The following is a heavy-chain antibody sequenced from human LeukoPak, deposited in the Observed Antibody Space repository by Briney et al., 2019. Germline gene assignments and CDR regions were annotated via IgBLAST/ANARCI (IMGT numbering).Heavy chain of an antibody. J-gene: IGHJ6*03. Sequence: GGSLRLSCAASGFTFSSYEMNWVRQAPGKGLEWVSSISSSSSYIYYADSVKGRFTISRDNAKNSLYLQMNSLRAEDTAVYYCARETSGYSYGYPYYYYYMDVWGKGTTVTISS. CDR1: GFTFSSYE. CDR3: ARETSGYSYGYPYYYYYMDV. D-gene: IGHD5-18*01. V-gene: IGHV3-21*01. CDR2: ISSSSSYI.